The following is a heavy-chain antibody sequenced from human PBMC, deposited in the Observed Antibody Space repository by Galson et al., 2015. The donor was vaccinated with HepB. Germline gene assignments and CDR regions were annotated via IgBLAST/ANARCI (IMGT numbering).Heavy chain of an antibody. CDR1: GFTFSDYA. D-gene: IGHD3-22*01. CDR3: ARDQPPYYYDSSGFYSRY. V-gene: IGHV3-23*01. Sequence: SLRLSCAASGFTFSDYAMSWVRQAPGKGLEWVSAISGSGRSTYYADSVKGRFTISRDTSRNTVSLQMNGLRADDTAVYYCARDQPPYYYDSSGFYSRYWGQATRVTAPS. J-gene: IGHJ1*01. CDR2: ISGSGRST.